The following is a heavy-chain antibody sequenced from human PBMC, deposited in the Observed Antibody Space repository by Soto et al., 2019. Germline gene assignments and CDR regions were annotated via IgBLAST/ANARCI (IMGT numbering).Heavy chain of an antibody. CDR2: ISGSGGST. Sequence: EVQLLESGGGLVQPGGSLRLSCAASGFTFSNYAMSWVRQAPGKGLEWVSAISGSGGSTYYADYVKGRFTISRDNSKNTLYLQMNIMRAEATAVYYCAKDQGRVNWNYNSAWVQGTLVTVSS. D-gene: IGHD1-7*01. J-gene: IGHJ5*02. CDR1: GFTFSNYA. CDR3: AKDQGRVNWNYNSA. V-gene: IGHV3-23*01.